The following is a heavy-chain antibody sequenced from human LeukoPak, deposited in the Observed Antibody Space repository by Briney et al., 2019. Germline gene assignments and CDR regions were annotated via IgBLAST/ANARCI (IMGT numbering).Heavy chain of an antibody. J-gene: IGHJ4*02. CDR2: ITSSGNTI. Sequence: GGSLRLSCAASGFTFINAWMSWVRQAPGKGLEWVSYITSSGNTIYYADSVKGRFTISRDNAKNSLYLQMNSLRAEDTAVYYCARANYYDISGYDYWGQGTLVTVSS. V-gene: IGHV3-11*04. CDR3: ARANYYDISGYDY. CDR1: GFTFINAW. D-gene: IGHD3-22*01.